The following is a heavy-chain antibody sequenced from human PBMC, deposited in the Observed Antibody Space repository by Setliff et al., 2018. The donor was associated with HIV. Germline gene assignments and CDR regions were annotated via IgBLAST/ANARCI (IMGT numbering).Heavy chain of an antibody. D-gene: IGHD2-8*01. CDR1: GGSISSHY. CDR2: IHYSGAT. Sequence: PSETLSLTCTVSGGSISSHYRIWIRQPPGKGLEWIGYIHYSGATNYNPSLKSRVTISLDTPRTQFSLRLSSVTAADTAVCYCARHSPNVGVRGDAFDIWGQGTVVTVSS. CDR3: ARHSPNVGVRGDAFDI. V-gene: IGHV4-59*08. J-gene: IGHJ3*02.